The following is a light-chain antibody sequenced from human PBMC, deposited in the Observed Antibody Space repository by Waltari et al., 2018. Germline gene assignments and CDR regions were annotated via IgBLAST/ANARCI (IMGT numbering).Light chain of an antibody. Sequence: QSALTQPRPVSGSPGQSVAISCPGTSRDVGAYNSAPWYQPHPGKAPKLMIFDVTKRPSGVPDRFSGSKSAYTASLTISRLQVDDEADYYCCSYAGDFTMLFGGGTKLTVL. J-gene: IGLJ2*01. CDR3: CSYAGDFTML. CDR2: DVT. V-gene: IGLV2-11*01. CDR1: SRDVGAYNS.